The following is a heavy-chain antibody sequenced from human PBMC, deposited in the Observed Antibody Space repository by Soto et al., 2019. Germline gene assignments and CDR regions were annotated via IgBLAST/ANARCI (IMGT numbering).Heavy chain of an antibody. Sequence: EKLSLTNAVYGGFPRRYYGSWFRQPPGKGLEWIGDINHSGSTNYNPSLKSRVTISVDTSTNQLPLKMSFVTDAETAVYYCARGSWIVGDTGSYYKYYGMDLLGQCTSVT. V-gene: IGHV4-34*01. J-gene: IGHJ6*02. D-gene: IGHD1-26*01. CDR1: GGFPRRYY. CDR3: ARGSWIVGDTGSYYKYYGMDL. CDR2: INHSGST.